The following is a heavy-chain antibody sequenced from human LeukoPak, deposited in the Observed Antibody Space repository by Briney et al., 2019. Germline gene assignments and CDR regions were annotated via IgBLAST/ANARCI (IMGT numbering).Heavy chain of an antibody. V-gene: IGHV4-61*01. CDR2: IYHSGST. D-gene: IGHD1-26*01. CDR3: ASMGELQGIDY. CDR1: GGSVSSGSYY. Sequence: SETLSLTCTVSGGSVSSGSYYWSWIRQPPGKGLEWIGEIYHSGSTNYNPSLKSRVTISVDKSKNQFSLKLSSVTAADTAVYYCASMGELQGIDYWGQGTLVTVSS. J-gene: IGHJ4*02.